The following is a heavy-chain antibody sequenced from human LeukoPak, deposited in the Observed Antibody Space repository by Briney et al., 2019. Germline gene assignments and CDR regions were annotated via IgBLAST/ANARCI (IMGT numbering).Heavy chain of an antibody. Sequence: ASVKVSCKASGYSFADYFIHWVRQAPGQGLEWMGWINPKSGGTNYSQKFQGRVTMTRDTSITTAYMELSSLRSDDTAVYYCARDQSYDVDYWGQGTLVTVSS. CDR3: ARDQSYDVDY. D-gene: IGHD5-12*01. CDR2: INPKSGGT. V-gene: IGHV1-2*02. J-gene: IGHJ4*02. CDR1: GYSFADYF.